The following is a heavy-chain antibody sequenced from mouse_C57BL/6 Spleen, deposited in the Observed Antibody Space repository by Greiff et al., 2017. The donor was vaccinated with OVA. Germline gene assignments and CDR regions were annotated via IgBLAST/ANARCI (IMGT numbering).Heavy chain of an antibody. CDR1: GFTFSDYG. CDR3: AMAEGYYAMDT. Sequence: EVKLMESGGGLVKPGGSLKLSCAASGFTFSDYGMHWVRQAPEKGLEWVAYISSGRSTIYYADTVKGRFTLSRENAKTTVFLQMTSLRCEHTAMQYCAMAEGYYAMDTWGEGTSVTVSP. CDR2: ISSGRSTI. V-gene: IGHV5-17*01. J-gene: IGHJ4*01.